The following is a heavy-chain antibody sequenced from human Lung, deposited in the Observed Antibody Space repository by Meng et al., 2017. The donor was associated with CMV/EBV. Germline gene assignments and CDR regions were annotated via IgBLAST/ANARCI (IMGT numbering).Heavy chain of an antibody. CDR2: ISGSGGST. D-gene: IGHD3-10*01. V-gene: IGHV3-23*01. J-gene: IGHJ3*02. Sequence: GGSLRLXCAASGFTFSSYAMSWVRQAPGKGLEWVSAISGSGGSTYYADSVKGRFTISRDNSKNTLYLQMNSLRAEDTAVYYCAKSEDYYGPGSPWDAFDIWXQGTXVTVSS. CDR3: AKSEDYYGPGSPWDAFDI. CDR1: GFTFSSYA.